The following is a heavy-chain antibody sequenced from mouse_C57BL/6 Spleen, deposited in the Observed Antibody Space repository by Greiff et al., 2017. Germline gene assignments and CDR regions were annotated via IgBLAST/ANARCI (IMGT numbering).Heavy chain of an antibody. CDR3: AMGNDDDAGFAY. J-gene: IGHJ3*01. CDR2: FHPYNDDT. Sequence: VQLQQSGAELVKPGASVKLSCTASGYTFTTYPIEWMKQNPGKSLEWIGTFHPYNDDTKYNEKFKGKATLTVEKSSSTVYLELSRLTSDDSAVYYCAMGNDDDAGFAYWGQGTLVTVSA. V-gene: IGHV1-47*01. CDR1: GYTFTTYP. D-gene: IGHD2-4*01.